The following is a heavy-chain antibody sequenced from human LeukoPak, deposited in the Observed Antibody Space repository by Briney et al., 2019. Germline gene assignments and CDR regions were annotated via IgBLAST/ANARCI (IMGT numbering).Heavy chain of an antibody. CDR3: AKNSGYTSSSYVGY. CDR2: ISGSGATT. Sequence: GGSLRLSCAASGFTFSNFWMSWVRQAPGKGLEWVSAISGSGATTYYADSVKGRFTISRDNSQNTLYLQMNSLRAEDTAVYYCAKNSGYTSSSYVGYWGQGTLVTVSS. D-gene: IGHD6-13*01. CDR1: GFTFSNFW. J-gene: IGHJ4*02. V-gene: IGHV3-23*01.